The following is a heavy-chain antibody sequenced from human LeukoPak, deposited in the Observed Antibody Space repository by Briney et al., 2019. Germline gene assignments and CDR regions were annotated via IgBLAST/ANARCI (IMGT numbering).Heavy chain of an antibody. Sequence: GASVKVSCKASGYTFTGYYMHWVRQAPGQGLEWMGRINPNSGGTNYAQKFQGRVTMTRDTSISTAYMELSRLRSDDTAVYYCARDLGGQWLGFYFDYWGQGTLVTVS. D-gene: IGHD6-19*01. V-gene: IGHV1-2*06. CDR2: INPNSGGT. CDR3: ARDLGGQWLGFYFDY. CDR1: GYTFTGYY. J-gene: IGHJ4*02.